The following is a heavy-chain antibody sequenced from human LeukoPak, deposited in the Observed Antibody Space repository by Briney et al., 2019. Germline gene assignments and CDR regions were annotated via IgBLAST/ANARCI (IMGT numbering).Heavy chain of an antibody. CDR2: INHSGST. CDR3: ARGRRAAPFDY. D-gene: IGHD6-25*01. CDR1: GFTFSSYA. J-gene: IGHJ4*02. V-gene: IGHV4-34*01. Sequence: GSLRLSCAASGFTFSSYAMSWVRQPPGKGLEWIGEINHSGSTNYNPSLKSRVTISVDTSKNQFSLKLSSVTAADTAVYYCARGRRAAPFDYWGQGTLVTVSS.